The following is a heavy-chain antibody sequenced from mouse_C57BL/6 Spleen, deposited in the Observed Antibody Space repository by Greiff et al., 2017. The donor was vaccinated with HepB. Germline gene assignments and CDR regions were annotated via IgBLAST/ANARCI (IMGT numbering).Heavy chain of an antibody. Sequence: EVHLVESGPGLVKPSQSLSLTCSVTGYSITSGYYWNWIRQFPGNKLEWMGYISYDGSNNYNPSLKNRISITRDTSKNQFFLKLNSVTTEDTATYYCARKSSFYFDYWGQGTTLTVSS. CDR1: GYSITSGYY. J-gene: IGHJ2*01. V-gene: IGHV3-6*01. D-gene: IGHD1-1*01. CDR3: ARKSSFYFDY. CDR2: ISYDGSN.